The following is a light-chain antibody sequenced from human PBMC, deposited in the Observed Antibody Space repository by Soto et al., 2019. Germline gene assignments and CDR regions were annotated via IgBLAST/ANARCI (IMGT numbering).Light chain of an antibody. CDR1: SSDVGGYNY. V-gene: IGLV2-8*01. CDR2: EVN. CDR3: SSYAGSSNV. J-gene: IGLJ1*01. Sequence: QSALTQPPSASGSPGQSVAISCTVTSSDVGGYNYVSWYQQHPGKAPKLMIYEVNKRPSGVPDRFSGSKSGNTASLTVSGLQAEDEADYYCSSYAGSSNVFGTG.